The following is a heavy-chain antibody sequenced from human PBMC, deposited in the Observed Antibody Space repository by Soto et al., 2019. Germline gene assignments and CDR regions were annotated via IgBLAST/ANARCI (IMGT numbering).Heavy chain of an antibody. Sequence: SETLSLTCGVSGGTVASSHWWSWVRQSPSRGLEWIGNVYHTGDTNFDPSLQSRVTFSVDKSNNQFSLRLTSLTAADTAVYFCAREIVTAGGNNYFDPWGPGTLVTVSS. CDR2: VYHTGDT. D-gene: IGHD2-21*02. CDR1: GGTVASSHW. V-gene: IGHV4-4*02. J-gene: IGHJ5*02. CDR3: AREIVTAGGNNYFDP.